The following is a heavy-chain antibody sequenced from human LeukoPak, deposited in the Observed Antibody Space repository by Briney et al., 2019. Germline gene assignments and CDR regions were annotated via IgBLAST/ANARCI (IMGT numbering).Heavy chain of an antibody. J-gene: IGHJ3*02. Sequence: PGGSLRLSCAASGFTFSSYGMHWVRQAPGKGLEWVAVISYDGSNKYYADSVKGRFTISRDNSKNTLYLQMNSLRAEDTAVYYCAKRMATFGGPFDIWGQGTMVTVSS. D-gene: IGHD5-24*01. V-gene: IGHV3-30*18. CDR2: ISYDGSNK. CDR1: GFTFSSYG. CDR3: AKRMATFGGPFDI.